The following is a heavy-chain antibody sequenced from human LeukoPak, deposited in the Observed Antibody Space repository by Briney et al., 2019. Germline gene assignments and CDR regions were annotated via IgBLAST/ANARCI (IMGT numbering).Heavy chain of an antibody. CDR3: TTGIRSGYYPY. CDR2: IESKADRGTT. CDR1: GFTFTNAW. Sequence: PGGSLRLSCEASGFTFTNAWMTWVRQAPGKGLEWVGRIESKADRGTTDYAAPVKGRFTISRDDSKNTLYLQMNSLKTEDTAVYYCTTGIRSGYYPYWGQGTLVTVPS. J-gene: IGHJ4*02. D-gene: IGHD3-22*01. V-gene: IGHV3-15*04.